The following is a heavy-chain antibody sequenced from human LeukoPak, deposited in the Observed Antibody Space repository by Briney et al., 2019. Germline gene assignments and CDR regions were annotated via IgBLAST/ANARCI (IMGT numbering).Heavy chain of an antibody. Sequence: GGSLRLSCAASGFTVSSNYMSWVRQAPGKGLEWVSVIYSGGSTYYADSVKGRFTISRDNSKNTLYLQMNSLKTEDTAVCYCTRRIVATFGPPGDYWGQGTLVTVSS. V-gene: IGHV3-53*01. D-gene: IGHD5-12*01. CDR3: TRRIVATFGPPGDY. CDR1: GFTVSSNY. CDR2: IYSGGST. J-gene: IGHJ4*02.